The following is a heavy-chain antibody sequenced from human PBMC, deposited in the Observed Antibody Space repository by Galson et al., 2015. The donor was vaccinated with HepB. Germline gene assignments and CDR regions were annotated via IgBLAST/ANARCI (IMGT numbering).Heavy chain of an antibody. CDR1: GYSFTSYW. J-gene: IGHJ4*02. CDR3: ARLAPRYYYGSGSYYPDY. V-gene: IGHV5-10-1*01. D-gene: IGHD3-10*01. Sequence: QSGAEVKKPGESLRISCKGSGYSFTSYWISWVRKMPGQGLEWMGRIDPSDSYTNYSPSFQGHGTISADKSISPAYLQWSSLKASDTAMYYCARLAPRYYYGSGSYYPDYWGQGTLVTVSS. CDR2: IDPSDSYT.